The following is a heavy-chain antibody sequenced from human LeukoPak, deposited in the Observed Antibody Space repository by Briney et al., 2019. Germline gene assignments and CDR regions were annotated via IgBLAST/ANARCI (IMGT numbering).Heavy chain of an antibody. Sequence: PGGSLRLSCVASGFIFSDYWMNWVRQVPGKGLEWVANINEDGSEQDYVDSVRGRFTISRDNAKNPLYLQMNSLRAEDTAVYYCASRESSMTRSHWGQGTLVTVSS. J-gene: IGHJ4*02. CDR3: ASRESSMTRSH. CDR2: INEDGSEQ. D-gene: IGHD2/OR15-2a*01. V-gene: IGHV3-7*01. CDR1: GFIFSDYW.